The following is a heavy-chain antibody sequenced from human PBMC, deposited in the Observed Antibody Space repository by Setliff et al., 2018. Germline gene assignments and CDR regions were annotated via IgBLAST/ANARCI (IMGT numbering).Heavy chain of an antibody. CDR3: ARRGVGMGMDV. J-gene: IGHJ6*03. Sequence: GESLKISCAASEFSLSDFHMHWVRQAPGKGLEWVGRVRRKTNSYATAYSASLKGRFTISRDDSKNTAYLQMNSLQSEDTAVYYCARRGVGMGMDVWGKGTTVTV. CDR2: VRRKTNSYAT. V-gene: IGHV3-73*01. D-gene: IGHD2-2*01. CDR1: EFSLSDFH.